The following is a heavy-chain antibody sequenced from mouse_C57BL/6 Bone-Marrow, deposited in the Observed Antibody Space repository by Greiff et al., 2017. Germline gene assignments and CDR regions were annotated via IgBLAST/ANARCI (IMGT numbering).Heavy chain of an antibody. CDR3: APYSNYVCDY. D-gene: IGHD2-5*01. J-gene: IGHJ2*01. V-gene: IGHV5-17*01. Sequence: EVKLMESGGGLVKPGGSLKLSCAASGFTFSDYGMHWVRQAPEKGLEWVAYISSGSSTIYYADTVKGRFTISRDNAKNTLFLQMTSLRSEDTAMYYCAPYSNYVCDYWGQGTTLTVSS. CDR2: ISSGSSTI. CDR1: GFTFSDYG.